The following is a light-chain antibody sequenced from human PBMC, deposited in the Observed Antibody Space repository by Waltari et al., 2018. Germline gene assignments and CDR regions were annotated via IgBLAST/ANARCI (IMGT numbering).Light chain of an antibody. CDR2: DAS. J-gene: IGKJ4*01. V-gene: IGKV1-33*01. CDR3: QHYDHLLWGT. Sequence: DIQMTQSPSSLSASVGDRVTITCQASHDINNYLNWYQQKPGKAPKLLIYDASNLETGVPSRFSGSGSGTDFTFTISSLQPEDLATYYCQHYDHLLWGTFGGGTKVEIK. CDR1: HDINNY.